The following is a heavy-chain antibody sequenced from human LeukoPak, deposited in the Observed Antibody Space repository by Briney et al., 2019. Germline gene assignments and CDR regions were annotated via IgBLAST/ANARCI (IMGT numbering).Heavy chain of an antibody. Sequence: PGGSLRLSCAASGFTFSSYAMHWVRQAPGKGLEWVAVISYDGSNKYSADSVKGRFTISRDNPKNTLYLQMNSLRAEDTAVYYCAKSRYYYGSGSYLGYYGMDVWGQGTTVTVSS. CDR3: AKSRYYYGSGSYLGYYGMDV. J-gene: IGHJ6*02. V-gene: IGHV3-30*18. D-gene: IGHD3-10*01. CDR2: ISYDGSNK. CDR1: GFTFSSYA.